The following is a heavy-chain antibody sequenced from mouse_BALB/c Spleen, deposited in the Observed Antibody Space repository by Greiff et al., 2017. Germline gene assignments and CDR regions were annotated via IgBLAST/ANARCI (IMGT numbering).Heavy chain of an antibody. D-gene: IGHD2-3*01. V-gene: IGHV3-6*02. Sequence: EVKLEESGPGLVKPSQSLSLTCSVTGYSITSGYYWNWIRQFPGNKLEWMGYISYDGSNNYNPSLKNRISITRDTSKNQFFLKLNSVTTEDTATYYCARDDDGYPYWYFDVWGAGTTVTVSS. CDR2: ISYDGSN. CDR3: ARDDDGYPYWYFDV. CDR1: GYSITSGYY. J-gene: IGHJ1*01.